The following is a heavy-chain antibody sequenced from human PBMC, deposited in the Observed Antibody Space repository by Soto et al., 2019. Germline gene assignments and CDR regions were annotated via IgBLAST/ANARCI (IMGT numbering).Heavy chain of an antibody. CDR1: GFTFSSYA. V-gene: IGHV3-23*01. D-gene: IGHD1-26*01. Sequence: PGGSLRLSCAASGFTFSSYAMSWVRQAPGKGLEWVSGISGSGGSIHYADSVKGRFTISRDNSKNTLYLQMKSLRAEDTAAYYCAKVSYSGSQEFFDYWGQGTLVTVSS. J-gene: IGHJ4*02. CDR2: ISGSGGSI. CDR3: AKVSYSGSQEFFDY.